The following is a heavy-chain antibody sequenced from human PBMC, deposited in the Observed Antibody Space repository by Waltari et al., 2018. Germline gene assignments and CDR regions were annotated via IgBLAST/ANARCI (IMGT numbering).Heavy chain of an antibody. D-gene: IGHD6-6*01. Sequence: QVQLQESGPGLVKPSETLSLTCIVSNGSIASSGYYWGWIRQPPGEGLEWIGNIYYTGSTYYTPSLKSRVAMSVDTSKNHFSLTLSFVTAADTAVYYCARRIATQRDSFDYWGQGIPVTVSS. CDR3: ARRIATQRDSFDY. V-gene: IGHV4-39*01. CDR1: NGSIASSGYY. CDR2: IYYTGST. J-gene: IGHJ4*02.